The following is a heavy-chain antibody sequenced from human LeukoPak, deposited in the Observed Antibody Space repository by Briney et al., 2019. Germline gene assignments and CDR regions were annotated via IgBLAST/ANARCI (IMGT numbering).Heavy chain of an antibody. D-gene: IGHD3-3*01. V-gene: IGHV4-4*09. J-gene: IGHJ4*02. CDR2: VYSGAY. CDR3: ARLRPRTNYDFSSGYYAFDY. CDR1: GASITNYF. Sequence: SETLSLTCSVSGASITNYFWGWIRQPPGKGLQWIGYVYSGAYYYNPSLVSRLTVSVDTAKNQFSLGLRSVTAADTAVYYCARLRPRTNYDFSSGYYAFDYWGQGTLVTVSS.